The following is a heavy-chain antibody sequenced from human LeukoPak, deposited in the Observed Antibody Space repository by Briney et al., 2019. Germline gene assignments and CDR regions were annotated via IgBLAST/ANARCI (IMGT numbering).Heavy chain of an antibody. V-gene: IGHV1-3*01. Sequence: ASVKVSCKASGYTFTSYAMHWVRQSPGQRLEWMGWINAGNGNTKYSQKFQGRVTITRDTSASTAYMELSSLRSEDTAVYYCARDFGYCSGGSCYSEFDYWGQGTLVTVSS. J-gene: IGHJ4*02. D-gene: IGHD2-15*01. CDR2: INAGNGNT. CDR1: GYTFTSYA. CDR3: ARDFGYCSGGSCYSEFDY.